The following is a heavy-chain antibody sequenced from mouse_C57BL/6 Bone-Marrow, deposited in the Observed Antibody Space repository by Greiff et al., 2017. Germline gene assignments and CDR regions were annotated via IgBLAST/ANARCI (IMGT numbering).Heavy chain of an antibody. D-gene: IGHD1-1*01. CDR1: GYTFTSYW. V-gene: IGHV1-55*01. J-gene: IGHJ2*01. Sequence: VQLQQPGAELVKPGASVKMSCKASGYTFTSYWITWVKQRPGQGLEWIGDIYPGSGSTNYNEKFKSKATLTVDTSSSTAYMQRSSLTSEDSAVYYCARYGSSGDYFDYWGQGTTLTVSS. CDR2: IYPGSGST. CDR3: ARYGSSGDYFDY.